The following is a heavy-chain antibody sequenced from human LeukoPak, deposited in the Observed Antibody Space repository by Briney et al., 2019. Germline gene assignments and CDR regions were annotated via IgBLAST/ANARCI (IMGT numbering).Heavy chain of an antibody. CDR1: GDSIIRSRYY. CDR3: ARDFNSIVGATRDYGMDV. J-gene: IGHJ6*02. D-gene: IGHD1-26*01. Sequence: SETLSLTCTVPGDSIIRSRYYWGWIRQPPGKGLEWFGSIYYSGSTYYNPSLKSRVTISVDTSKNQFSLKLSSVTAADTAVYYCARDFNSIVGATRDYGMDVWGQGTTVTVSS. V-gene: IGHV4-39*07. CDR2: IYYSGST.